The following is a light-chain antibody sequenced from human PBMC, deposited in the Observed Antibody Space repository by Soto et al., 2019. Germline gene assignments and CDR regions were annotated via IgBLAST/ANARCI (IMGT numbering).Light chain of an antibody. V-gene: IGKV1-27*01. CDR2: AAS. J-gene: IGKJ1*01. CDR3: QNYNGAPWT. CDR1: XXISTY. Sequence: DIQMTQSPSSLSASVGDRVTITCRASXXISTYLVWYQQKPGTVPKLLIFAASTLQSGVPSRFSGSGSGTDFTLTISSLQPEDVATYYCQNYNGAPWTFGQGTKVEIK.